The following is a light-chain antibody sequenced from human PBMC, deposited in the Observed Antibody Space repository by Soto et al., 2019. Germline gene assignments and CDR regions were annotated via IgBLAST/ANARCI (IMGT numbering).Light chain of an antibody. J-gene: IGLJ1*01. CDR1: SSNIGSNY. V-gene: IGLV1-47*02. Sequence: QSALTQPPSASGTPGHRVTISCSGSSSNIGSNYVYWYQQLPGTAPKLLIYSNNQRPSGVPDRFSGSKSGTSASLAISGLRSEDEADYYCAAWDDSLSGQDYVFGTGTKVTVL. CDR2: SNN. CDR3: AAWDDSLSGQDYV.